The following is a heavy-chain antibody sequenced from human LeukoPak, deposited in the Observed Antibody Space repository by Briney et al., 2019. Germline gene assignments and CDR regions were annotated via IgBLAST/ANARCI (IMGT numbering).Heavy chain of an antibody. CDR2: IDPSDSYT. J-gene: IGHJ4*02. D-gene: IGHD2-2*01. Sequence: GESLRISCKGSGYSFTSYWISWVRQMPGKGLEWTGRIDPSDSYTNYSPSFQGHVTISADKSISTAYLQWSSLKASDTAMYYCARTYCSSTSCYGARFDYWGQGTLVTVSS. V-gene: IGHV5-10-1*01. CDR3: ARTYCSSTSCYGARFDY. CDR1: GYSFTSYW.